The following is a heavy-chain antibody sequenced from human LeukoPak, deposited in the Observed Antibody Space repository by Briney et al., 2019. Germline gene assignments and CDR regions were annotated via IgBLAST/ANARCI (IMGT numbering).Heavy chain of an antibody. D-gene: IGHD3-10*01. J-gene: IGHJ4*02. CDR2: IYYSGST. CDR1: GGSISSYY. V-gene: IGHV4-59*01. CDR3: ARAPFGFGELFPLV. Sequence: PSETLSLTCTVSGGSISSYYWSWIRQPPGKGLEWIGYIYYSGSTNYNPSLTSRVTISVDTSKNQFSLKLSSVTAADTAVYYCARAPFGFGELFPLVWGQGLLVTVSS.